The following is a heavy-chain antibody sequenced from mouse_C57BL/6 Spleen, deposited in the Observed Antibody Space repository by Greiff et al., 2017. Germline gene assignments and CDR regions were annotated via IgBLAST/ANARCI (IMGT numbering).Heavy chain of an antibody. V-gene: IGHV1-55*01. CDR1: GYTFTSYW. CDR3: ARGGPNNAMDY. CDR2: IYPGSGST. Sequence: QVQLQQPGAELVKPGASVKMSCKASGYTFTSYWITWVKQRPGQGLEWIGDIYPGSGSTNYNEKFKSKATLTVDTSSSTAYMQLSSLTSEDSAVYYCARGGPNNAMDYWCQGTSATVSS. J-gene: IGHJ4*01. D-gene: IGHD3-3*01.